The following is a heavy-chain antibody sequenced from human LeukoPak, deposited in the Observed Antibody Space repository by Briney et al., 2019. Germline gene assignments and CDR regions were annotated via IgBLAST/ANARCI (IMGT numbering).Heavy chain of an antibody. CDR1: GFTFSSYD. D-gene: IGHD3-10*01. CDR3: ARRFPSITMVRGVILENGMDV. V-gene: IGHV3-13*01. Sequence: GGSLRLSCAASGFTFSSYDMHWVRQATGKGLEWVSAIGTAGDTYYPGSVKGRFTISRENAKNSLYLQMNSLRAGDTAVYYCARRFPSITMVRGVILENGMDVWGQGTTVTVSS. CDR2: IGTAGDT. J-gene: IGHJ6*02.